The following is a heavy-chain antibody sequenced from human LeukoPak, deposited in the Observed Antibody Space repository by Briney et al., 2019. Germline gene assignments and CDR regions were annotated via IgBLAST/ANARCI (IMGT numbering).Heavy chain of an antibody. CDR1: GFTVSSNY. CDR3: GRDPHYGAIDY. V-gene: IGHV3-53*01. Sequence: GGSLRLSCAASGFTVSSNYMSWVRQAPGKGLEWVSVIYSGGSTYYADSVKGRFTISRDNAKNSLYLQMNSLRAEDTAVYYCGRDPHYGAIDYWGQGTLVTVSS. J-gene: IGHJ4*02. D-gene: IGHD4-17*01. CDR2: IYSGGST.